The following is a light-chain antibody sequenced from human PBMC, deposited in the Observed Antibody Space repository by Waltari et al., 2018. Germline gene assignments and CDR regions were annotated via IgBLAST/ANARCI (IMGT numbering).Light chain of an antibody. Sequence: DIHMTQSPSSLSAPVGARVTITCQASQDIKQSLNWFHQKPGTAPEVLIFDASNSQTGAPSRFSGSGSGTDFTFTISSLQPEDMGTYYCQQYHSVPLTFGGGTTVEIK. CDR1: QDIKQS. CDR3: QQYHSVPLT. CDR2: DAS. J-gene: IGKJ4*01. V-gene: IGKV1-33*01.